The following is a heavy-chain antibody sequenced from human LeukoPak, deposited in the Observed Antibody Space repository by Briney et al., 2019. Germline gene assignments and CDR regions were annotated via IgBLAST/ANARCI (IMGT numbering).Heavy chain of an antibody. CDR3: AKDRVVTPYYFDY. Sequence: PGGSLRLSCAASGFTFSSYAMSWVRQAPGKGLEWVSAISGSDGSTYYADSVKGRFTISRDNSKNTLYLQMNSLRAEDTAVYYCAKDRVVTPYYFDYWGQGTLVTVSS. J-gene: IGHJ4*02. V-gene: IGHV3-23*01. CDR1: GFTFSSYA. CDR2: ISGSDGST. D-gene: IGHD3-3*01.